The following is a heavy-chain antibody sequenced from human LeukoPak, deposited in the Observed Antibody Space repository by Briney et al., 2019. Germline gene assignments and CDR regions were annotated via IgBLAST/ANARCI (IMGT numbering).Heavy chain of an antibody. V-gene: IGHV3-30*03. D-gene: IGHD6-19*01. CDR3: AREATWGQWYFDH. CDR2: IAADGGVK. J-gene: IGHJ4*02. Sequence: GGSLRLSRVASGITFSSHGMDWVRQAPGKGLEWVAVIAADGGVKHYADSVKGRFTLSRDNSKNTLYLQMNSLSVEDTAVYYCAREATWGQWYFDHWGQGTPVTVSS. CDR1: GITFSSHG.